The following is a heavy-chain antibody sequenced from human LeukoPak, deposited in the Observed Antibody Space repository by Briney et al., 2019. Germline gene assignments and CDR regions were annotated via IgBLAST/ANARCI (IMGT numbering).Heavy chain of an antibody. J-gene: IGHJ5*02. D-gene: IGHD2-21*02. V-gene: IGHV1-2*02. Sequence: GASVKVSCKASGYTFTGYYMHWVRQAPGQGLEWMGWINPNSGGTNYAQKFQGRVTMTRDTSISTAYMELSRLRSEDTAVYYCASQAYCGGDCYSRWFDPWGQGTLVTVSS. CDR1: GYTFTGYY. CDR3: ASQAYCGGDCYSRWFDP. CDR2: INPNSGGT.